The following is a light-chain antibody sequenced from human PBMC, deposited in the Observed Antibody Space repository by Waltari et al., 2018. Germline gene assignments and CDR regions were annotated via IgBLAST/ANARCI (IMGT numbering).Light chain of an antibody. CDR2: STS. CDR1: TGAVTSGYY. CDR3: LLYYGGAHMV. Sequence: QTVVTQEPSLTVSPGGTVTLTCASSTGAVTSGYYPNWFQQKPGQAPRALIYSTSNKHYWTPARFSGSLLGGKAALKLSGVQPEEEAEYYCLLYYGGAHMVFGGGTKLTVL. J-gene: IGLJ2*01. V-gene: IGLV7-43*01.